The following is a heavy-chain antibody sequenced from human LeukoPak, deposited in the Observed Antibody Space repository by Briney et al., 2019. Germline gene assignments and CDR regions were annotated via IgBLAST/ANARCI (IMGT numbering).Heavy chain of an antibody. CDR1: GFTFSSYE. Sequence: GGSLRLSCAAPGFTFSSYEMNWVRQAPGKGLEWVSCIISSSSTIYYADSVKGRFTISRDNAKNSLYLQMNSLRAEDTAIYYCARSGPAWRSLNWGQGTLVTVSS. CDR2: IISSSSTI. V-gene: IGHV3-48*03. CDR3: ARSGPAWRSLN. D-gene: IGHD1-14*01. J-gene: IGHJ4*02.